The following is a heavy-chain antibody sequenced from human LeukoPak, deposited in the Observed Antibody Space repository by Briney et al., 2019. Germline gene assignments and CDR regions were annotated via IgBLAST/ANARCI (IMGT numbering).Heavy chain of an antibody. Sequence: GGSLRLSCAASGFTFSSYTMSWVRQAPGKGLEWVSTITTSDGNTYYADSVKGRFTVSRDNSKNTLFLQMNSLRAEDTGVYYCAKDGGLWVSAHWGDSWGRGTLVTVSS. V-gene: IGHV3-23*01. CDR1: GFTFSSYT. D-gene: IGHD7-27*01. J-gene: IGHJ5*01. CDR2: ITTSDGNT. CDR3: AKDGGLWVSAHWGDS.